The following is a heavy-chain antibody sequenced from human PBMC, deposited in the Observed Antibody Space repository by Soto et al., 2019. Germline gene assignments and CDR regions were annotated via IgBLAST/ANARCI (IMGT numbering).Heavy chain of an antibody. V-gene: IGHV4-30-4*01. Sequence: SETLSLTCTVSGGSISSGDYYWSWIRQPPGKGLEWIGYIYYSGSTYYNPSLKSRVTISVDTSKNQFSLKLSSVSAADTAVYYCARDYWAMYGSGSYYQWLDPWGQGTLVTVSS. CDR2: IYYSGST. J-gene: IGHJ5*02. D-gene: IGHD3-10*01. CDR1: GGSISSGDYY. CDR3: ARDYWAMYGSGSYYQWLDP.